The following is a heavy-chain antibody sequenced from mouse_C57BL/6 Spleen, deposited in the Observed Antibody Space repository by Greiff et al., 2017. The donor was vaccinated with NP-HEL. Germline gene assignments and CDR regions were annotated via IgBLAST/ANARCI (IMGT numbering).Heavy chain of an antibody. CDR3: AREGTYGMDI. CDR1: GYTFTSYW. V-gene: IGHV1-64*01. Sequence: QVQLKQPGAELVKPGASVKLSCKASGYTFTSYWMHWVKQRPGQGLEWIGMIHPNSGSTNYNEKFKSKATLTVDKSSSTAYMQLSSLTSEDSAVYYLAREGTYGMDIWGQGTSGTVSS. CDR2: IHPNSGST. D-gene: IGHD3-3*01. J-gene: IGHJ4*01.